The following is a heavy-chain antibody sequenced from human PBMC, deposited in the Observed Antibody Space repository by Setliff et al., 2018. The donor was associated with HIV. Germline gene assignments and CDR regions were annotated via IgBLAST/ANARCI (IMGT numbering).Heavy chain of an antibody. Sequence: GGSLRLSCAASGFTFSDYYMSWIRQAPGKGLEWVSSISSSDNTIHYADSVRGRFTISRDNAKNSLYLQMNSLRAEDTAVYYCARDFRRYFDYYYYGMDVWGQGTTVTVSS. CDR3: ARDFRRYFDYYYYGMDV. V-gene: IGHV3-11*04. CDR2: ISSSDNTI. CDR1: GFTFSDYY. J-gene: IGHJ6*02. D-gene: IGHD3-9*01.